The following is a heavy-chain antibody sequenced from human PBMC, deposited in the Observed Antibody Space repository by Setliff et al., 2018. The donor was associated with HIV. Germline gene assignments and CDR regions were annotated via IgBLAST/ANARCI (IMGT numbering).Heavy chain of an antibody. CDR2: IYHSGST. CDR1: GYSISSGYY. V-gene: IGHV4-38-2*02. CDR3: AREAYFFASGTYYFDS. J-gene: IGHJ4*02. Sequence: SETLSLTCTVSGYSISSGYYWGWIRQPPGKGLEWIGSIYHSGSTYYNPSLKSRVTISVDTSKNQFSLKLSSVTAADTALYFCAREAYFFASGTYYFDSWGQGTLVTVSS. D-gene: IGHD3-10*01.